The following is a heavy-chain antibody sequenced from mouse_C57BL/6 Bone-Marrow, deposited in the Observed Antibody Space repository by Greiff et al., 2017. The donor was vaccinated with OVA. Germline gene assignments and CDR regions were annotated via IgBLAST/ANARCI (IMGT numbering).Heavy chain of an antibody. CDR1: GYTFTDYN. Sequence: VQLQQSGPELAKPGASVKIPCKASGYTFTDYNMDWVKQSHGKSLEWIGDINSNNGGTIYNQKLKGKATLTVDKSSSTAYMELRSLTSEDTAVDYCAGGGYYDYDGGAWFAYWGQGTLVTVSA. V-gene: IGHV1-18*01. CDR3: AGGGYYDYDGGAWFAY. J-gene: IGHJ3*01. D-gene: IGHD2-4*01. CDR2: INSNNGGT.